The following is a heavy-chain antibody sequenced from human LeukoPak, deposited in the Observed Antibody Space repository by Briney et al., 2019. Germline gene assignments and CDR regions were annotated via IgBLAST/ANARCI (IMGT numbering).Heavy chain of an antibody. Sequence: SETLSLTCTVSGGSISSSSYYWGWIRQPPGKGLEWIGSIYYGGSTYYNPSLKSRVTISVDTSKNQFSLKLSSVTAADTAVYYCARIVATIYYYYYYYMDVWGKGTTVTVSS. CDR3: ARIVATIYYYYYYYMDV. CDR1: GGSISSSSYY. D-gene: IGHD5-12*01. V-gene: IGHV4-39*01. CDR2: IYYGGST. J-gene: IGHJ6*03.